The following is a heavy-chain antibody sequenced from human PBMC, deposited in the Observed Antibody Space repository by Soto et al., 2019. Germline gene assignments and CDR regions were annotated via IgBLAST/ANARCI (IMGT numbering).Heavy chain of an antibody. V-gene: IGHV2-5*02. CDR1: GFSLSTGGVG. CDR3: AHRNVEVVAETTNTFDY. CDR2: IYWDDDK. J-gene: IGHJ4*02. Sequence: QITLKESGPTLVKPTQTLTLTCTFSGFSLSTGGVGVGWIRQPPGKALEWLALIYWDDDKRYSPSLQSRLTVTRACYNQVVLTMANVDPVDTATYFCAHRNVEVVAETTNTFDYWGQGSLVTVSS. D-gene: IGHD2-15*01.